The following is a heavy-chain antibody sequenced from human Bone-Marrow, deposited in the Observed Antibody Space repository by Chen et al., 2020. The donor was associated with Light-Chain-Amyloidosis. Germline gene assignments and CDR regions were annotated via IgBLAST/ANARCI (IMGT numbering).Heavy chain of an antibody. V-gene: IGHV3-9*01. CDR3: AKGNYPVTTTLIDY. CDR2: ISWNSGSI. CDR1: GFTFDDYA. J-gene: IGHJ4*02. D-gene: IGHD4-17*01. Sequence: EVQLVESGGGLVQPGGSLRLSCAASGFTFDDYAMHWVRQAPGKGLEWVSGISWNSGSIGYADSVKGRFTISRDNAKNSLYLQMNSLRAEDTALYYCAKGNYPVTTTLIDYWGQGTLVTVSS.